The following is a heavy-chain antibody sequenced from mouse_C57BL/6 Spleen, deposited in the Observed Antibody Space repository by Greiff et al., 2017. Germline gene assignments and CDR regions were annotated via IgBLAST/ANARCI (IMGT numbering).Heavy chain of an antibody. CDR3: ARISDSRQLRLPSFAY. V-gene: IGHV8-8*01. Sequence: QVTLKVCGPGILQPSQTLSLTCSFSGFSLSTFGMGVGWIRQPSGKGLEWLAHIWWDDDKYYNPALKSRLTISKDTSKNQVFLKIANVDTADTATYYCARISDSRQLRLPSFAYWGQGTLVTVSA. CDR1: GFSLSTFGMG. CDR2: IWWDDDK. J-gene: IGHJ3*01. D-gene: IGHD3-2*02.